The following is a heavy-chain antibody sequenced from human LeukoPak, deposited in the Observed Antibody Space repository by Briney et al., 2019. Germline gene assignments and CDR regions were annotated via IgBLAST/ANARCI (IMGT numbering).Heavy chain of an antibody. CDR2: ISSSGNTI. CDR1: GFTVTDYY. V-gene: IGHV3-11*01. J-gene: IGHJ5*02. D-gene: IGHD2-2*01. CDR3: ARDLKKSQLRGSWFDP. Sequence: GGSLKLSCAASGFTVTDYYMTWIRQAPGKGLVWVSYISSSGNTIYYGDFVKGRFTISRDNAKNSLVLQMNSLRAEDTAVYYCARDLKKSQLRGSWFDPWGQGTLVTVSS.